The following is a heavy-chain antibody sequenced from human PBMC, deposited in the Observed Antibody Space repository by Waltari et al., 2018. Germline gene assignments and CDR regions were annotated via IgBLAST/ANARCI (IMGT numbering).Heavy chain of an antibody. CDR3: ARDQYSSGWEDAFDI. J-gene: IGHJ3*02. CDR1: GGSISSYY. D-gene: IGHD6-19*01. Sequence: QVQLQESGPGLVKPSETLSLTCTVSGGSISSYYWSWIRQPPGKGLEWIGYIYYSGSTNYNPSLKSLVTISVDTSKNQFSLKLSSVTAADTAVYYCARDQYSSGWEDAFDIWGQGTMVTVSS. V-gene: IGHV4-59*01. CDR2: IYYSGST.